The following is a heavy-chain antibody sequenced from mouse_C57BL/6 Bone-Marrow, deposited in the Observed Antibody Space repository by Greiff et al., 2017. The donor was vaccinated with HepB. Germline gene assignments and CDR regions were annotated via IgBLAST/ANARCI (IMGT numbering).Heavy chain of an antibody. CDR2: INPSGGYT. Sequence: QVQLQQSGAELAKPGASVKLSCTASGFTFTGYWMHWVKQRPGQGLEWIGYINPSGGYTKYNQKFKDKATLTADKSSSTAYMQLSSLTSEDTAVYYCARSGGLRGYYWDLDDWGKGTSVTVSS. CDR1: GFTFTGYW. D-gene: IGHD2-2*01. J-gene: IGHJ1*03. CDR3: ARSGGLRGYYWDLDD. V-gene: IGHV1-7*01.